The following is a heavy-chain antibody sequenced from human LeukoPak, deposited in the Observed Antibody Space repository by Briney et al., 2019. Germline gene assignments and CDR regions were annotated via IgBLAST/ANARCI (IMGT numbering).Heavy chain of an antibody. D-gene: IGHD3-3*01. CDR3: ARALGLEIDY. Sequence: PGGFLRLSCAASGFTFSSYSMNWVRQPPGKGLEWVSYIGSSSSSIYYADSVKGRFTISRDNAKNSLYLQMNSLRDEDTAVYYCARALGLEIDYWGQGTLVTVSS. J-gene: IGHJ4*02. CDR2: IGSSSSSI. CDR1: GFTFSSYS. V-gene: IGHV3-48*02.